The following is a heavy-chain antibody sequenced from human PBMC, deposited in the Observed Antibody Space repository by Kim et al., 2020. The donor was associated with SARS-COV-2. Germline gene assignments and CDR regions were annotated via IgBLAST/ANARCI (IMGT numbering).Heavy chain of an antibody. CDR2: MNPNSGNT. CDR1: GYTFTTYD. J-gene: IGHJ4*02. V-gene: IGHV1-8*01. Sequence: ASVKVSCKASGYTFTTYDINWVRQATGQGLEWMGWMNPNSGNTGYAQKFKGRVTMTRDTSISTAYMELSSLTSEDTAVYYCARRSALYDSSSYYVWGQGTLVTVSS. CDR3: ARRSALYDSSSYYV. D-gene: IGHD3-22*01.